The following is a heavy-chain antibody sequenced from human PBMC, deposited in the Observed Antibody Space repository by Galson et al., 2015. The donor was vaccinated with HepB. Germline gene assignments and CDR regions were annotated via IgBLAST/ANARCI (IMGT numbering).Heavy chain of an antibody. CDR2: TRNKANSYTT. CDR3: ALTVTTFDY. V-gene: IGHV3-72*01. Sequence: SLRLSCAASGFTFSDHYMDWVRQAPGKGLEWVGRTRNKANSYTTEYAASVKGRFTISRDDSKNSLYLQMNSLKTEDTAVYYCALTVTTFDYWGQGTLVTVSS. CDR1: GFTFSDHY. J-gene: IGHJ4*02. D-gene: IGHD4-17*01.